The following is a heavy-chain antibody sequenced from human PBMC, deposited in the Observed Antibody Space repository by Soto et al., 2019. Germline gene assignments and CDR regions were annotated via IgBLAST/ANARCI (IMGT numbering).Heavy chain of an antibody. J-gene: IGHJ5*02. CDR3: ARLNYYGSGSYYSWFDP. CDR1: GGSISHYY. D-gene: IGHD3-10*01. CDR2: IYYSGST. V-gene: IGHV4-30-4*01. Sequence: SETLSLTCTVSGGSISHYYWSWIRQPPGKGLEWIGYIYYSGSTYYNPSLKSRVTISVDTSKNQFSLKLSSVTAADTAVYYCARLNYYGSGSYYSWFDPWGQGTLVTVSS.